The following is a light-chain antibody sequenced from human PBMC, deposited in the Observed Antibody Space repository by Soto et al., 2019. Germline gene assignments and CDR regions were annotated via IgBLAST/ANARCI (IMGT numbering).Light chain of an antibody. V-gene: IGKV3-15*01. Sequence: EIVMTQSPATLSVSPGERATLSCRASQGVSTNLAWYQQKRGQAPRLLIYAASTRATGIPARFSGSGSGTEFTLTISSLQSGDFAVYYCQQYDDWPETFDQGTKVEIK. J-gene: IGKJ1*01. CDR2: AAS. CDR3: QQYDDWPET. CDR1: QGVSTN.